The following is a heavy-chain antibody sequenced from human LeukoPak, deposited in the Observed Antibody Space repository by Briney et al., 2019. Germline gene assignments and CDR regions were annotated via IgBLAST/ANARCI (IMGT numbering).Heavy chain of an antibody. CDR1: GGTFSSYA. Sequence: SVKVSCKASGGTFSSYAISWVRQAPGQGLEWMGGIIPIFGTANYAQKFQGRVTITADESTSTAYMELSSLRSEDTAVYYCASLFRYCSGGSCYSDAFDIWGQGTMVTVSS. J-gene: IGHJ3*02. V-gene: IGHV1-69*13. CDR3: ASLFRYCSGGSCYSDAFDI. CDR2: IIPIFGTA. D-gene: IGHD2-15*01.